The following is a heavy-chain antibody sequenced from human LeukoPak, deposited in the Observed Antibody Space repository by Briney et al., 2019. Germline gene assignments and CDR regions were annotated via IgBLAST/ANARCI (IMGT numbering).Heavy chain of an antibody. Sequence: ASVKVSCKASGGTFSSYAISWVRQDPGQGLEWMGGIIPIFGTANYAQKFQGRVTITADESTSTAYMELSSLRSEDTAVYYCARVVAGEGREYFDYWGQGTLVTVSS. D-gene: IGHD6-19*01. CDR3: ARVVAGEGREYFDY. CDR2: IIPIFGTA. CDR1: GGTFSSYA. J-gene: IGHJ4*02. V-gene: IGHV1-69*13.